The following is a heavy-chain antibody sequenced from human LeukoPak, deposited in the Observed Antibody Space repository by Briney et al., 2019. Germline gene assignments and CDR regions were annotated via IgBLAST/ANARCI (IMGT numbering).Heavy chain of an antibody. CDR1: GGSISSSSYY. D-gene: IGHD2-2*01. Sequence: SETLSLTCTVSGGSISSSSYYWGWIRQPPGKGLEWIGSIYYSGSTYYNPSLKSRVTISVDTSKNQFSLKLSSVTAADTAVYYCAREGIVPSCFDYWGQGTLVTVSS. CDR3: AREGIVPSCFDY. J-gene: IGHJ4*02. CDR2: IYYSGST. V-gene: IGHV4-39*07.